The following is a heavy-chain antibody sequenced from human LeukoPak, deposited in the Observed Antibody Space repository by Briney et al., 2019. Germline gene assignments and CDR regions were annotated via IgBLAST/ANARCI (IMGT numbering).Heavy chain of an antibody. D-gene: IGHD1-14*01. Sequence: PGGSLRLSCAASGFTFNDYPMHWGRQAPGKGLEWVSLISGDGSVTYYADSVKGRFTISRDNSKNSLYLQMHSLRLEDTAFYYCATGSQPGTTFDYWGQGTLVTASS. CDR3: ATGSQPGTTFDY. J-gene: IGHJ4*02. CDR1: GFTFNDYP. CDR2: ISGDGSVT. V-gene: IGHV3-43*02.